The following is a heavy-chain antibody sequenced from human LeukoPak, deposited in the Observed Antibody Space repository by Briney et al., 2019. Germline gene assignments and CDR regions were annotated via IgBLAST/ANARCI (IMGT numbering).Heavy chain of an antibody. J-gene: IGHJ4*02. CDR1: GGSFSGYY. Sequence: PSETRSLTCAVYGGSFSGYYWSWIRPPPGKGLEWIGEINHSGSTNYNPSLKSRVTISVDTSKNQFSLKLSSVTAADTAVYYCARDPLAAAGTAGYWGQGTLVTVSS. V-gene: IGHV4-34*01. CDR3: ARDPLAAAGTAGY. CDR2: INHSGST. D-gene: IGHD6-13*01.